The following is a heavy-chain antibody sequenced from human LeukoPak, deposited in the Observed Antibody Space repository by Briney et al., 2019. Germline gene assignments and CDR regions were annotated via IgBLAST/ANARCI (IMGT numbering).Heavy chain of an antibody. Sequence: SGGSLRLSCEVSGFTFSSYSMTWVPQVPGKGLEWIAYMTATSNTFYYADSVKGRFTISRDNARNSLFLQMNSLTVEGTAVYYCARSLSGYDPLSAFWGQGTLVTVSS. CDR3: ARSLSGYDPLSAF. CDR1: GFTFSSYS. D-gene: IGHD5-12*01. CDR2: MTATSNTF. J-gene: IGHJ1*01. V-gene: IGHV3-48*04.